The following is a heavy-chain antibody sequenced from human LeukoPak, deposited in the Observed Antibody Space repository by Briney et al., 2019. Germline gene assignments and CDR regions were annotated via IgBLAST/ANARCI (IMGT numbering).Heavy chain of an antibody. CDR3: ASTDPTGTYSSSFYY. CDR1: GYTFNGYY. J-gene: IGHJ4*02. V-gene: IGHV1-2*02. CDR2: FNPDSGGT. Sequence: RASVKVSCKASGYTFNGYYIHWVRQAPGPGLNGMGWFNPDSGGTDYAQKFQDRVTMTRDTSISTAYLEVICITFDIRAVYYCASTDPTGTYSSSFYYWGQGTLVTVSS. D-gene: IGHD1-26*01.